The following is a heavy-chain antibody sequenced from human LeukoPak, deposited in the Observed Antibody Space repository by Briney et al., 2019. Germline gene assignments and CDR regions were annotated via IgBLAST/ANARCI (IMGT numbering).Heavy chain of an antibody. D-gene: IGHD1-26*01. V-gene: IGHV3-33*01. CDR3: ARSPIVGAPNRDGMDV. CDR1: GFTFSTYD. Sequence: GSLRLSCAASGFTFSTYDMHWVRQAPGKGLEWVAVIWYDGSNKYYADSVKGRFTISRDNSKNTLYLQMNSLRDEDTAVFYCARSPIVGAPNRDGMDVWGQGTTVTVSS. CDR2: IWYDGSNK. J-gene: IGHJ6*02.